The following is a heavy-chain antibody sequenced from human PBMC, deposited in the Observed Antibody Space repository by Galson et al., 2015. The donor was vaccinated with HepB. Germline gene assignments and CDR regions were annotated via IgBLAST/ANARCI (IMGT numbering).Heavy chain of an antibody. CDR3: TTSDFVRSSTSCYDY. Sequence: SLRLSCAASGFTFSNAWMSWVRQAPGKGLEWVGRIKSKTDGGTTDYAAPVKGRFTISRDDSKNTLYLQMNSLKTEDTAVYYCTTSDFVRSSTSCYDYWGQGTLVTVSS. V-gene: IGHV3-15*01. J-gene: IGHJ4*02. CDR2: IKSKTDGGTT. D-gene: IGHD2-2*01. CDR1: GFTFSNAW.